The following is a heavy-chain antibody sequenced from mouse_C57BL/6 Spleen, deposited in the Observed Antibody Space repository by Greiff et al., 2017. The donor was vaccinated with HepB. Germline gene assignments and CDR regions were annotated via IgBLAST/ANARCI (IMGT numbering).Heavy chain of an antibody. D-gene: IGHD1-1*01. V-gene: IGHV1-55*01. J-gene: IGHJ3*01. CDR3: ARGLSSRTGFAY. CDR1: GYTFTSYW. CDR2: IYPGSGST. Sequence: VQLQQSGAELVKPGASVKMSCKASGYTFTSYWITWVKQRPGQGLEWIGDIYPGSGSTNYNEKFKSKATLTVDTSSSTAYMQLSSLTSEDSAVYYCARGLSSRTGFAYWGQGTLVTVSA.